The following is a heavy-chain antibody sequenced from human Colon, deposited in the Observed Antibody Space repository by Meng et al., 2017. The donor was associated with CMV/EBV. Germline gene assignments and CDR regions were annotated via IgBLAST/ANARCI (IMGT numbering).Heavy chain of an antibody. D-gene: IGHD6-19*01. Sequence: QVQLMQSGXGVMEXXXSVKVSCKTSGYTFSDYYMHWVRQAPGQGLEWMGWIRSDGSAINYAQKFRGRVTMTRDASVSTAYMELSGLTSDDTAVYFCVRSSGWSLFDYWGPGALVTVSS. V-gene: IGHV1-2*02. CDR2: IRSDGSAI. J-gene: IGHJ4*02. CDR1: GYTFSDYY. CDR3: VRSSGWSLFDY.